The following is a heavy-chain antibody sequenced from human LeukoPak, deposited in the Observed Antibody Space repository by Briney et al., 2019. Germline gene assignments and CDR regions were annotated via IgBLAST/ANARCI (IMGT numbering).Heavy chain of an antibody. CDR3: ARNIGGRWFDP. Sequence: PSETLSLTCTVSGGSISYYYWSWIRQPPGKGLEWIGYIYYSGSTYYNPSLKSRVTISVDTSKNQFSLKLSSVTAADTAVYYCARNIGGRWFDPWGQGTLVTVSS. V-gene: IGHV4-59*12. CDR1: GGSISYYY. D-gene: IGHD2/OR15-2a*01. J-gene: IGHJ5*02. CDR2: IYYSGST.